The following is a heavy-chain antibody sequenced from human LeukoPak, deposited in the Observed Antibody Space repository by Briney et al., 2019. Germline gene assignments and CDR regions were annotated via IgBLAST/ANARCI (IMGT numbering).Heavy chain of an antibody. CDR1: GGSFSGYY. CDR2: INHSGST. Sequence: KPSETLSLTCAVYGGSFSGYYWSWIRQPPGKGLEWIGEINHSGSTNYNPSLKSRVTISVDTSKNQFSLKLSSVTAADTAVYYCARTSRIQLRPRFDYWGQGTLVTVSS. D-gene: IGHD5-18*01. J-gene: IGHJ4*02. CDR3: ARTSRIQLRPRFDY. V-gene: IGHV4-34*01.